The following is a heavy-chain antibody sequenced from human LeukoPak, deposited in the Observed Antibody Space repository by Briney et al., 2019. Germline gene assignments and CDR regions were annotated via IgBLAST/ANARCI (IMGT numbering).Heavy chain of an antibody. V-gene: IGHV3-74*01. CDR3: ARVPGYYDSSGFQW. CDR1: GLTFSSHW. Sequence: GGSLRLSCAASGLTFSSHWMHWVRQAPGKGLVWVSRITNDGSSTTYADSVKGRFTISRDNAKNMLYLQVNSLRAEDTAVYYCARVPGYYDSSGFQWWGQGTLVTVSS. CDR2: ITNDGSST. J-gene: IGHJ4*02. D-gene: IGHD3-22*01.